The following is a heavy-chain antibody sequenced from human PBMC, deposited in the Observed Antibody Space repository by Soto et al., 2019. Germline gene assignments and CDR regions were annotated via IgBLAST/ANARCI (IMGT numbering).Heavy chain of an antibody. J-gene: IGHJ2*01. CDR3: ARGITIFGVVSWYFDL. V-gene: IGHV4-39*01. D-gene: IGHD3-3*01. Sequence: SETLSLTCTVSGGSISSSSYYWGWIRQPPGKGLEWIGSIYYSGSTYYNPSLKSRVTISVDTSKNQFSLKLSSVTAADMAVYYCARGITIFGVVSWYFDLWGRGTLVTVS. CDR1: GGSISSSSYY. CDR2: IYYSGST.